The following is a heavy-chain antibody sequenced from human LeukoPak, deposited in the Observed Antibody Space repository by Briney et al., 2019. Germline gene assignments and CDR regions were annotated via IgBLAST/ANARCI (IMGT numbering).Heavy chain of an antibody. V-gene: IGHV4-59*01. CDR1: GGSISSYY. D-gene: IGHD3-22*01. CDR3: ARDRQYYYDSSGYPI. CDR2: IYYSGST. Sequence: SETLSLTCTVSGGSISSYYWSWIRQPPGKGLEWIGYIYYSGSTNYNPSLKSRVTISVDTSKNQFSLKLSSVTAADTAVYYCARDRQYYYDSSGYPIWGQGTMVTVSS. J-gene: IGHJ3*02.